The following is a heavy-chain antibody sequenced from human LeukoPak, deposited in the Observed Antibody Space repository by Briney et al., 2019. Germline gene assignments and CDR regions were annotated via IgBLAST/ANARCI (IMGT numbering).Heavy chain of an antibody. V-gene: IGHV4-34*01. CDR2: INHSGST. CDR1: GGSFSGYY. Sequence: SETLSLTCAVYGGSFSGYYWSWIRQPPGKGLEWIGEINHSGSTNYNPSLKSRVTISVDTSKNQFSLKLSSVTAADTAVYYCARDHIQDSSGWLALNWGQGTMVTVSS. D-gene: IGHD3-22*01. J-gene: IGHJ3*01. CDR3: ARDHIQDSSGWLALN.